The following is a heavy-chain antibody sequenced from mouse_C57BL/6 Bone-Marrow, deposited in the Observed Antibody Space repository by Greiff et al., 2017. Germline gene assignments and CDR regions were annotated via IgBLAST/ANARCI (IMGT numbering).Heavy chain of an antibody. J-gene: IGHJ2*01. V-gene: IGHV3-6*01. CDR3: ARESGRYYGSRGDFGY. CDR2: ISYDGSN. D-gene: IGHD1-1*01. Sequence: EVKLMESGPGLVKPSQSLSLTCSVTGYSITSGYYWNWLRQFPGNKLEWMGYISYDGSNNYNPSLKNRISITLDTSKNQFFLKLNSVTNESTATYYCARESGRYYGSRGDFGYWGQGTTLTVSS. CDR1: GYSITSGYY.